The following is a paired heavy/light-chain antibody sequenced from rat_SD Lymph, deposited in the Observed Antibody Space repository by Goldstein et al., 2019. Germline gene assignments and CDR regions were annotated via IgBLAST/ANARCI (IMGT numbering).Heavy chain of an antibody. CDR2: ISYSGST. Sequence: EVQLQESGPGLVKPSQSLSLTCSVTGYSITSNYWGWIRKFPGNKMEWMGYISYSGSTSYNPSLKSRISITRDTSKNQFFLQLNSVTTEDTATYYCASSGYSSYMDYYVMDAWGQGASVTVSS. CDR3: ASSGYSSYMDYYVMDA. J-gene: IGHJ4*01. V-gene: IGHV3-1*01. CDR1: GYSITSNY. D-gene: IGHD1-2*01.
Light chain of an antibody. V-gene: IGKV3S13*01. CDR2: DAS. J-gene: IGKJ1*01. Sequence: DIVLTQSPALAVSLGQRATISCRASQSVSTSSYNLMHWYQQKPGEQPKLLIYDASNLASGIPVRFSGSGSGTDFTLTINPVQADDIATYYCQQSRELPTFGGGTKLELK. CDR3: QQSRELPT. CDR1: QSVSTSSYNL.